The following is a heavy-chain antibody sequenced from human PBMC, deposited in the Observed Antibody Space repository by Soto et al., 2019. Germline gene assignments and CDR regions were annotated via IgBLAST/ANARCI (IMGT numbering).Heavy chain of an antibody. J-gene: IGHJ6*02. Sequence: GGSLRLSCAASGFTFSNAWMSWVRQAPGKGLEWVGRIKSKTDGGTTDYAAPVKGRFTISRDDSKNTLYLQMNSLKTEDTAVYYCTTTSTSYSTCYYYGMDVWGQGTTVTVSS. CDR3: TTTSTSYSTCYYYGMDV. CDR1: GFTFSNAW. CDR2: IKSKTDGGTT. V-gene: IGHV3-15*01. D-gene: IGHD2-15*01.